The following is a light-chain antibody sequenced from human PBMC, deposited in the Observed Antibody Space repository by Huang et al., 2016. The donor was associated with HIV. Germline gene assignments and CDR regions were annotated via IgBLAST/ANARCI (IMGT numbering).Light chain of an antibody. CDR1: QSVRDK. J-gene: IGKJ4*01. CDR2: ATS. CDR3: QQYESWPPLT. Sequence: EIVLTQSPDTLSVSPGERATLSCRASQSVRDKLAWYQQKPGQAPRLLLHATSTRAAGVPARFIGSGSGTEFTLTISSLQSEDCGVYYCQQYESWPPLTFGGGTKVEIK. V-gene: IGKV3-15*01.